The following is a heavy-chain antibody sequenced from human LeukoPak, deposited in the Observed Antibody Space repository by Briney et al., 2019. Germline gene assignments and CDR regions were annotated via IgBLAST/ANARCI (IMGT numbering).Heavy chain of an antibody. Sequence: PSETLSLTCAVYGGSFSGYYWSWIRQPPGKGLEWIGEINHSGSTNYNPSLKSRVTISVDTSKNQFSLKLSSVTAADTAVYYCARHFDSSSSDFDYWGQGTLVTVSS. CDR1: GGSFSGYY. CDR3: ARHFDSSSSDFDY. J-gene: IGHJ4*02. V-gene: IGHV4-34*01. D-gene: IGHD6-6*01. CDR2: INHSGST.